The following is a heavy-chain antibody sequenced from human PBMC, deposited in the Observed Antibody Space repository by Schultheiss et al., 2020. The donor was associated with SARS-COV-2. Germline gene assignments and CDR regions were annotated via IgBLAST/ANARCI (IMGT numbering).Heavy chain of an antibody. D-gene: IGHD3-3*01. V-gene: IGHV3-30*07. CDR3: TRDNRLLGVDQYYMDV. Sequence: GGSLRLSCAASGFTFSTYTMHWVRQAPGKGLEWVAAISFDGSNKYYADSVKGRFTISRENARNSLYLQMNSLRAGDTAVYYCTRDNRLLGVDQYYMDVWGKGTTVTVSS. J-gene: IGHJ6*03. CDR2: ISFDGSNK. CDR1: GFTFSTYT.